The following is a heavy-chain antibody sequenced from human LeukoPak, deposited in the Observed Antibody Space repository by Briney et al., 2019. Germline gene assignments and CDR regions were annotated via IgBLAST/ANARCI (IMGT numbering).Heavy chain of an antibody. V-gene: IGHV4-38-2*02. J-gene: IGHJ4*02. D-gene: IGHD6-6*01. CDR3: ARGVSIAAHFDY. Sequence: SETLSLTCTVSGYSISSGYYWGWIRQPPGKGLEWIGSIYHSGSTYYNPSLKSRVTISVDTSKNQFSLKLSSVTAADTAVYYCARGVSIAAHFDYWGQGTLVTVSS. CDR1: GYSISSGYY. CDR2: IYHSGST.